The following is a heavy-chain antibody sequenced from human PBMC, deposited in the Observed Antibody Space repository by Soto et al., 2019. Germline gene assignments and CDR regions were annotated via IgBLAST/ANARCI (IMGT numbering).Heavy chain of an antibody. CDR2: ISAYNGNT. CDR3: ARDLHSSSWYLAGTLSYGMDV. V-gene: IGHV1-18*04. CDR1: GYTFTSYG. J-gene: IGHJ6*01. D-gene: IGHD6-13*01. Sequence: GASVKVSCKASGYTFTSYGISWVRQAPGQGLEWMGWISAYNGNTNYAQKLQGRVTMTTDTSTSTAYMELRSLRSDDTAVYYCARDLHSSSWYLAGTLSYGMDVWGQGTTVTVSS.